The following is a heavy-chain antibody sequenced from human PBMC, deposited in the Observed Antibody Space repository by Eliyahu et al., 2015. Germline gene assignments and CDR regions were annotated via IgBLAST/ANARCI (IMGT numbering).Heavy chain of an antibody. CDR1: GGSVTXHY. J-gene: IGHJ4*02. D-gene: IGHD7-27*01. CDR2: IFSTGTA. CDR3: ARNWGMGYFDY. Sequence: QVQLQESGPGLVKPSEXLSXTCTVSGGSVTXHYWTWIRXPPGKGLEWIGHIFSTGTADYNSSLSSRVSISIATSKNQFSLKLSVTAADTAVYYXARNWGMGYFDYWGQGALVTVSS. V-gene: IGHV4-59*02.